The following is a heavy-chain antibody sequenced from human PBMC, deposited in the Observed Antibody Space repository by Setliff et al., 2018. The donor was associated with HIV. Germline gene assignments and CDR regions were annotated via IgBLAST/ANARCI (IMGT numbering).Heavy chain of an antibody. CDR2: IFHTANM. V-gene: IGHV4-38-2*02. CDR1: GYSIKNGSY. D-gene: IGHD3-22*01. Sequence: SETLSLTCTVSGYSIKNGSYWGWIRQSPGKGLEWIGSIFHTANMQYNPSLKSRVSISVDTSKNQFSLKLNSMTAADTALYYCARDRGYYDSSGHRTVVFDIWGQGTMVTVSS. CDR3: ARDRGYYDSSGHRTVVFDI. J-gene: IGHJ3*02.